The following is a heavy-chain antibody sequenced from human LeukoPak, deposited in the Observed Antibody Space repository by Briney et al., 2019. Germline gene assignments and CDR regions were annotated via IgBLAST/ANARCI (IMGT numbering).Heavy chain of an antibody. D-gene: IGHD2-2*01. CDR2: IKQDGSEK. CDR1: GFTFSTYW. V-gene: IGHV3-7*01. Sequence: GGSLRLSCAASGFTFSTYWMTWVRQAPGKGLEWVANIKQDGSEKYFMDSVKGRFTISRDNANNSLYLQMNSLRAEDTAVYYCSRDRHCIGSTCYGLWGQGTRVTVSS. J-gene: IGHJ4*02. CDR3: SRDRHCIGSTCYGL.